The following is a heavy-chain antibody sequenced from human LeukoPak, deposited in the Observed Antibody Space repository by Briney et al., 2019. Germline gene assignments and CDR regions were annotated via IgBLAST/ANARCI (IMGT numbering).Heavy chain of an antibody. Sequence: PGGSLRLSCAASGFTFSSYAMSWVRQAPGKGLEWVSAISGSGGSTYYADSVKGRFTISRDNSNNTLYLQMNSLRAEDTAVYYCAKTRRYCSSTSCPGPFDYWGQGTLVTVSS. CDR1: GFTFSSYA. CDR2: ISGSGGST. D-gene: IGHD2-2*01. V-gene: IGHV3-23*01. J-gene: IGHJ4*02. CDR3: AKTRRYCSSTSCPGPFDY.